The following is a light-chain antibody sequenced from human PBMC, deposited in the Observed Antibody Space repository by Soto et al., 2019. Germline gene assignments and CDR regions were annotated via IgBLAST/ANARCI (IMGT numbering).Light chain of an antibody. Sequence: DIVMTQSPLSLPVTPGEPASISCRSSQSLLHSDGYNYLDWYLQKPGQSPRLLIYLTSKRASGVPDSFSGSGSCTDFILKISRVEAEDVGVYSCMQGLQTLPTFGPGTKVHIK. CDR2: LTS. CDR3: MQGLQTLPT. V-gene: IGKV2-28*01. J-gene: IGKJ3*01. CDR1: QSLLHSDGYNY.